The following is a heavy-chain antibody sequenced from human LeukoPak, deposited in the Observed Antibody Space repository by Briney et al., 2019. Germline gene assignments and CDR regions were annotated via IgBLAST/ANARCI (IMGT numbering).Heavy chain of an antibody. CDR1: GYSISSGYY. Sequence: SETLSLTCTVSGYSISSGYYWGWIRQPPGKGLEWIGSIYHSGSTYYNPSLKSRVTMSVDTSKNQLSLKLTSVTAADTAVYYCAREIRPGNYYYYMDVWGKGTTVTISS. CDR2: IYHSGST. D-gene: IGHD1-14*01. J-gene: IGHJ6*03. CDR3: AREIRPGNYYYYMDV. V-gene: IGHV4-38-2*02.